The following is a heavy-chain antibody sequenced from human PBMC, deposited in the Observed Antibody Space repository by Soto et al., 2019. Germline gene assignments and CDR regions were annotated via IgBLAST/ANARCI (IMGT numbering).Heavy chain of an antibody. CDR3: AKDDPGDFYSYYGLDV. D-gene: IGHD2-21*02. V-gene: IGHV3-23*01. Sequence: GGSLRLSCTVSGFAFNNYGINWVRQAPGKGLEWVSAITGSGTNTYYADSVKGRFTISTDKSTNTLYLQMSSLRAEDTAIYYCAKDDPGDFYSYYGLDVWGQGTTVTVSS. CDR1: GFAFNNYG. CDR2: ITGSGTNT. J-gene: IGHJ6*02.